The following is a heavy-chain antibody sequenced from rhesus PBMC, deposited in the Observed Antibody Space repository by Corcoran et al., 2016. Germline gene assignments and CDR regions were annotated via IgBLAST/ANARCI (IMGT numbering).Heavy chain of an antibody. D-gene: IGHD3-16*01. J-gene: IGHJ4*01. Sequence: QLQLQESGPGLVKPSETLSVTCAVHGGSISSSYWSWIRQARGKGLEWIGYSYGSVSSTNYNPSLKSRVTLSVDTSKNQFSLKLSSVTAADTAVYYCVRGPYSGSTLDYWGQGVLVTVSS. CDR1: GGSISSSY. CDR2: SYGSVSST. CDR3: VRGPYSGSTLDY. V-gene: IGHV4-169*01.